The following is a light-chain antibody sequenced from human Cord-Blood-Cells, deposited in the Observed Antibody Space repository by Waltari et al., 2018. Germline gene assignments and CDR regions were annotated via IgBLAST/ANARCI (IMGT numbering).Light chain of an antibody. CDR1: SSDVGGFNY. J-gene: IGLJ3*02. CDR2: EVS. Sequence: QSALTQPPSASGSPGQSVPISCTGTSSDVGGFNYVSRYHQHPGKAPKLMIYEVSKRPSGVPERFSGSKSGNTASLTVSGLQAEDEAGYYCSSYAGSNNWVFGGGTKLTVL. CDR3: SSYAGSNNWV. V-gene: IGLV2-8*01.